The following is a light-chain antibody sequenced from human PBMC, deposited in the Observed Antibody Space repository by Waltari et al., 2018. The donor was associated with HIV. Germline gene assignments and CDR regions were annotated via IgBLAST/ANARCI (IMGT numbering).Light chain of an antibody. Sequence: SYVLTQPPSVSVAPGQTASITCGGHKLRSKSVHWYQQKPGQAPAVVVYDYYDRPSGIPERFSGSNSDNTATLTINRVEDGDEADYYCQVWDSNNGHQGVFGGGTKLTVL. J-gene: IGLJ3*02. CDR3: QVWDSNNGHQGV. CDR2: DYY. V-gene: IGLV3-21*02. CDR1: KLRSKS.